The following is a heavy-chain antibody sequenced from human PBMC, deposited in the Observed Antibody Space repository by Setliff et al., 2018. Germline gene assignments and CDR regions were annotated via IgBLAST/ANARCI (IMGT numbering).Heavy chain of an antibody. CDR2: INPGNGNT. D-gene: IGHD5-12*01. J-gene: IGHJ6*03. V-gene: IGHV1-3*01. Sequence: ASVKVSCKASGLTFTTFSISWVRQAPGQRLEWMGWINPGNGNTKYSQKFQGRVTITRDTSASTAYMELSSLRSEDTAGYYCALMSGMATITYYYYYMDVWGKGTTVTVSS. CDR3: ALMSGMATITYYYYYMDV. CDR1: GLTFTTFS.